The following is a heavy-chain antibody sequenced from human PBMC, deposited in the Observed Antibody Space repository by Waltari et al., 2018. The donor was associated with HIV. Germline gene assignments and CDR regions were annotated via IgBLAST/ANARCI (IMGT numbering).Heavy chain of an antibody. CDR1: GGSISSGGYY. Sequence: LSLTCTVSGGSISSGGYYWSWIRQHPGKGLEWIGYIYYSGSTYYNPSLKSRVTISVDTSKNQFSLKLSSVTAADTAVYYCARGLRYYDYIWGSYRLPPWFDPWGQGTLVTVSS. CDR3: ARGLRYYDYIWGSYRLPPWFDP. CDR2: IYYSGST. V-gene: IGHV4-31*03. D-gene: IGHD3-16*02. J-gene: IGHJ5*02.